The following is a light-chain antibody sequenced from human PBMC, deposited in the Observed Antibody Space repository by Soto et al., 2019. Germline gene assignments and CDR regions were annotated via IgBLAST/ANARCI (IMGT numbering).Light chain of an antibody. Sequence: AIQMTQSPSSFSASVGDRVTITCRASQGIDTYLAWYQQKPGKAPRLLMYATSVLESGVPSRFSGSGSGTDYTLTITSLQSEDFAVYFCQQYNNWPPWTFGQGTKVEIK. CDR3: QQYNNWPPWT. V-gene: IGKV1-8*01. CDR1: QGIDTY. CDR2: ATS. J-gene: IGKJ1*01.